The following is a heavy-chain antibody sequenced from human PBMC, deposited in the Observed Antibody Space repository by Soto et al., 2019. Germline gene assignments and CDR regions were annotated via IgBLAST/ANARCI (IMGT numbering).Heavy chain of an antibody. J-gene: IGHJ4*02. CDR2: ISRRGETT. V-gene: IGHV3-23*01. CDR1: GFSFTSYA. CDR3: ARPESTFSWGNGPDY. Sequence: PGGSLRLSCEASGFSFTSYAMNWVRQFPGKGLEWVSAISRRGETTYYADSVKGRFSVSRDNSKSTLYLQMNSLRVEDTAVYYCARPESTFSWGNGPDYWGQGTLVTVSS. D-gene: IGHD3-16*01.